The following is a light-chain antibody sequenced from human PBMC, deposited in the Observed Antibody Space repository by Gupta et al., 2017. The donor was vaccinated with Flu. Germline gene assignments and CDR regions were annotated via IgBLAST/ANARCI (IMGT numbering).Light chain of an antibody. CDR2: GNS. J-gene: IGLJ3*02. CDR3: QSYDSSLSGSK. Sequence: VTISCTGSSSNIGAGYDVHWYRQLPGTAPKLLIYGNSNRPSGVPDRFSGSKSGTSASLAITGLQAEDEADYYCQSYDSSLSGSKFGGGTKLTVL. CDR1: SSNIGAGYD. V-gene: IGLV1-40*01.